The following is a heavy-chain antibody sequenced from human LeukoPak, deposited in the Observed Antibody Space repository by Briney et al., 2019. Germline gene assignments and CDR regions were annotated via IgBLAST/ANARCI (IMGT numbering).Heavy chain of an antibody. Sequence: GGSLRLSCAASGFAFSSYAMSWVRQAPGKGLEWVSALSGSGSSTWYVDSVKGRFTISRDNSKNTLYLQMNSLRAEDTAIYYCAKDYYDSSGSRYTYWGQGTPVTVSS. CDR2: LSGSGSST. D-gene: IGHD3-22*01. J-gene: IGHJ4*02. CDR1: GFAFSSYA. CDR3: AKDYYDSSGSRYTY. V-gene: IGHV3-23*01.